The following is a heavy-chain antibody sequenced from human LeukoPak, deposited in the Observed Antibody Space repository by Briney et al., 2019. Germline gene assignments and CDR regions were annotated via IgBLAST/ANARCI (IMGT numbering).Heavy chain of an antibody. CDR1: GFTFSNYW. CDR2: IKQDESEK. D-gene: IGHD2-2*01. V-gene: IGHV3-7*01. CDR3: ARALDSSSSRYQAFEE. Sequence: GGSLRLSCSASGFTFSNYWMSWVRQAPGKGLEWVANIKQDESEKYYVDSVKGRFTISRDNAKSSLYLQMNSLRAEDTGVYYCARALDSSSSRYQAFEEWGQGTLVTVSS. J-gene: IGHJ4*02.